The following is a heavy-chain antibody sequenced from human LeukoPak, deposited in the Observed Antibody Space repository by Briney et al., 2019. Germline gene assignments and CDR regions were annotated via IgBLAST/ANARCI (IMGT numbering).Heavy chain of an antibody. CDR2: ISSSSSYI. Sequence: GGSLRLSCAASGFTFSSYSMTWVRQAPGKGLEWVSSISSSSSYIYYADSVKGRFTISRDNAKNSLYLQMNSLRAEDTAVYYCARGDSSGYYPIDYWGQGTLVTVSS. V-gene: IGHV3-21*01. D-gene: IGHD3-22*01. J-gene: IGHJ4*02. CDR3: ARGDSSGYYPIDY. CDR1: GFTFSSYS.